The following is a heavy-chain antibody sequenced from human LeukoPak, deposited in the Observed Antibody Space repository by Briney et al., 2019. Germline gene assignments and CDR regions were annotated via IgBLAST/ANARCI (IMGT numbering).Heavy chain of an antibody. J-gene: IGHJ6*03. V-gene: IGHV4-34*01. CDR1: GGSFSGYY. CDR3: AREKTDYYGSGSYSSHYYYFYMDV. D-gene: IGHD3-10*01. CDR2: INHSGST. Sequence: SETLSLTCAVYGGSFSGYYWSWIRQPPGKGLEWIGEINHSGSTNYNPSLKSRVTISVDTSKNQFSLKFSSVTAADTAVYYCAREKTDYYGSGSYSSHYYYFYMDVWGKGTTVTVSS.